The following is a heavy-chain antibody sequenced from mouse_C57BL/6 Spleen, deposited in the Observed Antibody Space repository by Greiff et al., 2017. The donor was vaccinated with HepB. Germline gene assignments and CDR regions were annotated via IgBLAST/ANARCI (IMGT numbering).Heavy chain of an antibody. D-gene: IGHD3-3*01. J-gene: IGHJ2*01. CDR1: GYTFTDYN. CDR2: INPNNGGT. Sequence: EVKLVESGPELVKPGASVKMSCKASGYTFTDYNMHWVKQSHGKSLEWIGYINPNNGGTSYNQKFKGKATLTVNKSSSTAYMELRSLTSEDSAVYYCAGGRDSFDYWGQGTTLTVSS. V-gene: IGHV1-22*01. CDR3: AGGRDSFDY.